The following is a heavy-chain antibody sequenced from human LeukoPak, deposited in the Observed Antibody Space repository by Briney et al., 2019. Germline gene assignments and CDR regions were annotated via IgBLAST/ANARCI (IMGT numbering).Heavy chain of an antibody. D-gene: IGHD2-15*01. CDR2: IFGSGGSA. CDR3: AKTTTGYSSGRYPAWPIDY. CDR1: GFTFGSYA. V-gene: IGHV3-23*01. J-gene: IGHJ4*02. Sequence: GGSLRLSCAASGFTFGSYAMYWVRQAPGKGLEWVSGIFGSGGSAHYADSVKGRFTISRDNSKNTVYLQMDSLRVEDTAIYYCAKTTTGYSSGRYPAWPIDYWGQGTLVTV.